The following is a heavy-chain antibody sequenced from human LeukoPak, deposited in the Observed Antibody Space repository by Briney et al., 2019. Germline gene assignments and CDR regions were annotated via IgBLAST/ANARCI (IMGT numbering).Heavy chain of an antibody. CDR2: ISGGGGST. J-gene: IGHJ5*02. D-gene: IGHD3-10*01. Sequence: PGGSLRLSCAASGFSFSTNAMSWVRQAPGKGLEWVSIISGGGGSTYYADSVKGRFTISRDTAKNSLYLQMNSLRDEDTAVYYCARALGGSGSYRFDPWGQGTLVTVSS. CDR1: GFSFSTNA. CDR3: ARALGGSGSYRFDP. V-gene: IGHV3-23*01.